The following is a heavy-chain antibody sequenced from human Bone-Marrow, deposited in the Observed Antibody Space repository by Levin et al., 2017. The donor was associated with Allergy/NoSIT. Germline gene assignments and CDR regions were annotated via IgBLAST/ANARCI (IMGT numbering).Heavy chain of an antibody. CDR2: IYWDDDK. J-gene: IGHJ5*02. CDR3: AHRPPGGYNWNNNWFDP. CDR1: GFSLRISGMG. D-gene: IGHD1/OR15-1a*01. Sequence: SQTLSLTCTFSGFSLRISGMGVGWIRQPPGKALEWLALIYWDDDKRYSPSLKSRLTITKDTSKNQVVLTMTNMDPVDTATYYCAHRPPGGYNWNNNWFDPWGQGTLVIVSS. V-gene: IGHV2-5*02.